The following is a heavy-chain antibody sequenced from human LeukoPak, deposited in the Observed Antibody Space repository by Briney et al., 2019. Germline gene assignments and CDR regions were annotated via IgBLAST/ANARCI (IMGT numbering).Heavy chain of an antibody. V-gene: IGHV3-9*01. Sequence: GGSLRPSCAASGFTFDDYAMHWVRQAPGKGLEWVSGISWNSGSIGYADSVKGRFTISRDNAKNSLYLQMNSLRGEDTALYYCAKARTGNSYGNFDYWGQGTLVTVSS. CDR1: GFTFDDYA. J-gene: IGHJ4*02. CDR2: ISWNSGSI. CDR3: AKARTGNSYGNFDY. D-gene: IGHD5-18*01.